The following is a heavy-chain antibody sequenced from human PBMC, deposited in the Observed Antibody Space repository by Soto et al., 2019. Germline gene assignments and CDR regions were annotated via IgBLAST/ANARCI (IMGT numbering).Heavy chain of an antibody. CDR3: TAYVYYYYGMDV. CDR1: GYTFTSYY. CDR2: INPSGGST. V-gene: IGHV1-46*01. J-gene: IGHJ6*02. D-gene: IGHD3-16*01. Sequence: ASVKVSCKASGYTFTSYYMHWVRQAPGQGLEWMGIINPSGGSTSYAQKFQGRVTMTRDTSKSIAYLQMNSLKTEDTAVYYCTAYVYYYYGMDVWGQGTTVTVSS.